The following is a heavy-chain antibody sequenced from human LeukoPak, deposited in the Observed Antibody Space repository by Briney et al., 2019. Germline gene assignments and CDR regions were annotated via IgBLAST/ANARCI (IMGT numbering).Heavy chain of an antibody. Sequence: ASVKVSCKAPGYTFNTYGIDWVRQAPGQGLEWMGWISAYNGNTNYAQKFQGRVSMTTDTSTSTAYMELRRLTSDDTAVYYCARIESSTWYGGDHYWGQGTLVTVSS. D-gene: IGHD6-13*01. J-gene: IGHJ4*02. CDR3: ARIESSTWYGGDHY. CDR1: GYTFNTYG. V-gene: IGHV1-18*01. CDR2: ISAYNGNT.